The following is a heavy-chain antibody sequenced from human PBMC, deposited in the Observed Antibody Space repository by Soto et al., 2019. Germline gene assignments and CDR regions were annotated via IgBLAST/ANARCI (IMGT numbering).Heavy chain of an antibody. Sequence: ASVKVSCKASGYTFTSYGISWVRQAPGQGLEWMGWISAYNGNTNYAQKLQGRVTMTTDTSTSTAYMELRSLRSDDTAVYYCARDVEEWSSSWYGNRLDSWGQGTLVTVSS. D-gene: IGHD6-13*01. J-gene: IGHJ5*01. CDR1: GYTFTSYG. CDR3: ARDVEEWSSSWYGNRLDS. V-gene: IGHV1-18*01. CDR2: ISAYNGNT.